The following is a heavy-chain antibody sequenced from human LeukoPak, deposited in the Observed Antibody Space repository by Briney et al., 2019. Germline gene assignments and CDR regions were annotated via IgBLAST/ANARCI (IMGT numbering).Heavy chain of an antibody. CDR3: AKSGRGDYGDYLDY. D-gene: IGHD4-17*01. J-gene: IGHJ4*02. V-gene: IGHV3-9*01. CDR2: ISWNSGSI. CDR1: GFTFHDYA. Sequence: GRSLRLSCAASGFTFHDYAMHWVRQAPGKGLEWVSGISWNSGSIGYADSVKGRFTISRDNAKNSLYLQMNSLRAGDTALYYCAKSGRGDYGDYLDYWGQGTLVTVSS.